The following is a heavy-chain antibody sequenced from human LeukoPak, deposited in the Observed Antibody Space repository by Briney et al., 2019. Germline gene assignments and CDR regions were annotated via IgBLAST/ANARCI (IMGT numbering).Heavy chain of an antibody. J-gene: IGHJ4*02. Sequence: SVRVSCKASGGTFSSYAISWVRQAPGQGLEWMGGIIPIFGTANYAQKFQGRVTITRDTSASTAYMELSSLRSEDTAVYYCARVGGQWLVRLSFFDYWGQGTLVTVSS. V-gene: IGHV1-69*05. CDR1: GGTFSSYA. D-gene: IGHD6-19*01. CDR2: IIPIFGTA. CDR3: ARVGGQWLVRLSFFDY.